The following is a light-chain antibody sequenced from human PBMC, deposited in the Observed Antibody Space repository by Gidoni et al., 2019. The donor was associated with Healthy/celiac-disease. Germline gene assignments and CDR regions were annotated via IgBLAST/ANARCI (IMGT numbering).Light chain of an antibody. CDR2: GAS. Sequence: EIVLTQSPGTLSLSPGERATLSCRASQSDSSSYLAWYQQKPGQAPRLLIYGASSRATGTPDRFSGSGSGTDFTLTISRLEPEDFAVYYCQQYGSSPTFGGGTKVEIK. V-gene: IGKV3-20*01. CDR3: QQYGSSPT. J-gene: IGKJ4*01. CDR1: QSDSSSY.